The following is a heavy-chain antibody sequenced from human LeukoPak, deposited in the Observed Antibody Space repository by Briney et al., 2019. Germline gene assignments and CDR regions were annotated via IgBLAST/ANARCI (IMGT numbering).Heavy chain of an antibody. V-gene: IGHV3-23*01. CDR1: GFTFSSYA. CDR2: ISGSGGST. D-gene: IGHD6-13*01. J-gene: IGHJ4*02. CDR3: ARIAAAGEFDY. Sequence: GGSLRLSCAASGFTFSSYAMSWVRQAPGEGLEWVSAISGSGGSTYYAGSVKGRFTISRDNSKNTLYLQMNSLRAEDTAVYYCARIAAAGEFDYWGQGTLVTVSS.